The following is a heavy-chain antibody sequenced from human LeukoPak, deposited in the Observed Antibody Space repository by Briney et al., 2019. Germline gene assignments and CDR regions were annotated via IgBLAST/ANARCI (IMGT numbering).Heavy chain of an antibody. CDR3: ARDRAGIHDY. Sequence: SETLSLTCTVSGGSISSSSYYWGWIRQPAGKGLEWIGRIYTSGSTNYNPSLKSRVTMSVDTSKNQFSLKLSSVTAADTAVYYCARDRAGIHDYWGQGTLVTVSS. V-gene: IGHV4-61*02. CDR2: IYTSGST. J-gene: IGHJ4*02. CDR1: GGSISSSSYY. D-gene: IGHD1-1*01.